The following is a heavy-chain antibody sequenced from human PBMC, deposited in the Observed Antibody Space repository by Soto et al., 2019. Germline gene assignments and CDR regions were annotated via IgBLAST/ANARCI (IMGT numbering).Heavy chain of an antibody. CDR2: ISYDGTDE. J-gene: IGHJ4*02. Sequence: QVQLAESGGGVVQPGRSLRLSCAASGFSFSSYGMHWVRQAPGKGLEWVAMISYDGTDEYYADSVKGRFTISRDNSKNAVYLQMNSLRAEDTAVFYCASHESDWNDPFDYWGQGTLVTVSS. V-gene: IGHV3-30*03. CDR3: ASHESDWNDPFDY. D-gene: IGHD1-1*01. CDR1: GFSFSSYG.